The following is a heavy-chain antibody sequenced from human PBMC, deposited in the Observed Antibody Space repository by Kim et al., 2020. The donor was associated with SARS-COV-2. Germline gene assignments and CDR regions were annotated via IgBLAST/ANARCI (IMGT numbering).Heavy chain of an antibody. CDR3: AREYEFGGTTVTMGY. Sequence: GGSLRLSCEASGFTFSDYYMIWIRQAPGKGLEWVSYIGSSSSYTNYADSVKGRFTISRDNAKNSLYLQMNSLRAEDTAVYYCAREYEFGGTTVTMGYWGQGTLVTVSS. D-gene: IGHD4-17*01. CDR1: GFTFSDYY. V-gene: IGHV3-11*05. CDR2: IGSSSSYT. J-gene: IGHJ4*02.